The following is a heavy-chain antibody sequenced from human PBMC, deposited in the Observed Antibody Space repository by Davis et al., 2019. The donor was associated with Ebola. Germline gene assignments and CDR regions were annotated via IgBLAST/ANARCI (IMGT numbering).Heavy chain of an antibody. D-gene: IGHD3-10*01. J-gene: IGHJ4*02. CDR1: GGSISSYY. Sequence: MPSETLSLTCTVSGGSISSYYWCWIRQPPGKGLEWIGYIYYSGSTNYNPSLKSRVTISVDTSKNQFSLKLSSVTAADTAVYYCARFGSGSRHFDYWGQGTLVTVSS. CDR3: ARFGSGSRHFDY. V-gene: IGHV4-59*08. CDR2: IYYSGST.